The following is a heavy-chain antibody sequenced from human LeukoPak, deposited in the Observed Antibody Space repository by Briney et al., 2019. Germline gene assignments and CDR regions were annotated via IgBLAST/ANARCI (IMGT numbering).Heavy chain of an antibody. V-gene: IGHV1-3*01. Sequence: ASVKVSCKASGYTFTSYAMHWVCQAPGQRPEWMGWINAGNGNTKYSQKFQGRVTITRDTSASTAYMELSNLRSEDTAVYYCAREGGYSGPYYFDYWGQGTLVTVSS. J-gene: IGHJ4*02. CDR3: AREGGYSGPYYFDY. CDR1: GYTFTSYA. D-gene: IGHD5-12*01. CDR2: INAGNGNT.